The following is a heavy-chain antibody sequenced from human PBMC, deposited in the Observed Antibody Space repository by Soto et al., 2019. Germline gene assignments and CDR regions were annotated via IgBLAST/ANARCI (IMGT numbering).Heavy chain of an antibody. CDR2: ISAYNGNT. J-gene: IGHJ6*02. V-gene: IGHV1-18*01. Sequence: ASVKVSCKASGYTFTSYGISWVRQAPGQGLEWMGWISAYNGNTNYAQKLQGRVTMTTDTSTSTAYMELRSLRSDDTAVYYCARDGYYDILTGYYNYYGMDVWGQGTTVTVSS. D-gene: IGHD3-9*01. CDR3: ARDGYYDILTGYYNYYGMDV. CDR1: GYTFTSYG.